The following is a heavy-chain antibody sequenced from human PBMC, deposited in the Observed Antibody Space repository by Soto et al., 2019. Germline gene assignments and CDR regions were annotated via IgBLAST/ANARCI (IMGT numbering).Heavy chain of an antibody. CDR1: GDSISSYY. D-gene: IGHD2-2*01. CDR2: IHYTGNT. CDR3: ARDRTSVNWYFDL. V-gene: IGHV4-59*01. Sequence: QVQLQESGPGLVKPSETLSLTCTVSGDSISSYYWSWIRQPPGKGLEWIGYIHYTGNTNHNPSLKSRATISVDTSKNQFSLKLSAVTAADTAVYYCARDRTSVNWYFDLWGRGTLVSVSS. J-gene: IGHJ2*01.